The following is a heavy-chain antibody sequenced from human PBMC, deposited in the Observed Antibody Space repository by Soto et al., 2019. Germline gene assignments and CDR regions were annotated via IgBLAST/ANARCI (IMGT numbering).Heavy chain of an antibody. CDR1: GFTFSSYE. J-gene: IGHJ4*02. V-gene: IGHV3-48*03. Sequence: EVQLVESGGGLVQPGGSLRLSCAASGFTFSSYEMNWVRQAPGKGLEWVSYISSSGSTIYYADSVKGRFTISRDNAKNSLYLQMNSLRAEDTAVYYCARDQPPIPFLDQPLLPFDWWGQGTLVTVSS. CDR3: ARDQPPIPFLDQPLLPFDW. CDR2: ISSSGSTI. D-gene: IGHD2-15*01.